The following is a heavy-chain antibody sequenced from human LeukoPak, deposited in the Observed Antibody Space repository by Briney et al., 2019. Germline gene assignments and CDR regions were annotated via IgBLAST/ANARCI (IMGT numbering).Heavy chain of an antibody. Sequence: SVKVFCKASGGTFSSYAISWVRQAPGQGLEWMGGIIPIFGTANYAQKFQGRVTITADESTSTAYMELSSLGSEDTAVYYCATLRSVDGYKVNWGQGTLVTVSS. V-gene: IGHV1-69*01. CDR3: ATLRSVDGYKVN. D-gene: IGHD5-24*01. CDR2: IIPIFGTA. CDR1: GGTFSSYA. J-gene: IGHJ4*02.